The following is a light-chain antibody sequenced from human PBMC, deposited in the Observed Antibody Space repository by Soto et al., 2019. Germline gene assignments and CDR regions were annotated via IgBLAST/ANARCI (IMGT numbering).Light chain of an antibody. Sequence: EIVMTQSPATLSVSPGDRATLSYRASQSVSSKLAWYQQKPGQGPRLLIYGASSRATGIPARFSGSGSGTEFTLTISSLQSEDFAVYYCQHYSTWLWTFGQGTKVEIK. CDR1: QSVSSK. CDR3: QHYSTWLWT. J-gene: IGKJ1*01. CDR2: GAS. V-gene: IGKV3-15*01.